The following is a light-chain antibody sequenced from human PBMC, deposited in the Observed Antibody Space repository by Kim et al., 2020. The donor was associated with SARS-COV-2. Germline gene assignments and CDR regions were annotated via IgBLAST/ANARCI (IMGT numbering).Light chain of an antibody. CDR1: SSNIGNNY. CDR2: DNN. J-gene: IGLJ1*01. CDR3: GTWDSSLSAGGV. Sequence: QKVTSSGSGSSSNIGNNYVSWYQQLPGTAPKLLIYDNNKRPSGIPDRFSGSKSGTSATLGITGLQTGDEADYYCGTWDSSLSAGGVFGTGTKVTVL. V-gene: IGLV1-51*01.